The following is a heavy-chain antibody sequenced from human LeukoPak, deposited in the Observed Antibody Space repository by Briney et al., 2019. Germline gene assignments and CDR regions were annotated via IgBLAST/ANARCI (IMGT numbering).Heavy chain of an antibody. Sequence: NSGGSLRLSCAASGFTFSDYYMSWIRQAPGKGLEWVSSISSSSSYIYYADSVKGRFTISRDNAKNSLYLQMNSLRAEDTAVYYCARDRGLLWSGAYYYGMDVWGQGTTVTVSS. CDR1: GFTFSDYY. V-gene: IGHV3-11*06. J-gene: IGHJ6*02. CDR2: ISSSSSYI. D-gene: IGHD3-10*01. CDR3: ARDRGLLWSGAYYYGMDV.